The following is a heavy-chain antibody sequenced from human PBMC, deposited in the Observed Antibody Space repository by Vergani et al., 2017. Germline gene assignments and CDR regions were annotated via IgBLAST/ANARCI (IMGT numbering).Heavy chain of an antibody. D-gene: IGHD2-15*01. CDR3: ARHRGWGLVVVAATPWYYYYGMDV. V-gene: IGHV5-51*01. Sequence: EVQLVQSGAEVRKPGESLKISCQASGYNFINYWIGWVRQLPGKGLEWMGIIYPDGSVTTYSPSFQGQVTISADKSISTAYLEWSALMASDSAMYYCARHRGWGLVVVAATPWYYYYGMDVWGQGTTVTVSS. CDR1: GYNFINYW. J-gene: IGHJ6*02. CDR2: IYPDGSVT.